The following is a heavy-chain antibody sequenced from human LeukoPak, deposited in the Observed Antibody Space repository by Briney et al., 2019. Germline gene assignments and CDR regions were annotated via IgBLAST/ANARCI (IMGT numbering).Heavy chain of an antibody. CDR2: IYYSGST. CDR3: ARLHYDYVWGTYRSFDY. V-gene: IGHV4-59*08. Sequence: SETLSLTCTVSGGSISSYYWSWIRQPPGKRLEWIGYIYYSGSTNYNPSLKSRVTILVDTSKNQFSLKLSSETAADTAVYYCARLHYDYVWGTYRSFDYWGQGTLVTVSS. J-gene: IGHJ4*02. CDR1: GGSISSYY. D-gene: IGHD3-16*02.